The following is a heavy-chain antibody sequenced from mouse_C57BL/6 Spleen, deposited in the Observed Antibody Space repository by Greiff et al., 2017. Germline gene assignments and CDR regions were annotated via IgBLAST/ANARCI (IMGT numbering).Heavy chain of an antibody. V-gene: IGHV1-42*01. D-gene: IGHD1-1*01. J-gene: IGHJ3*01. CDR2: INPSTGGT. CDR1: GYSFTGYY. CDR3: ARFYYGSSPFAY. Sequence: VQLQQSGPELVKPGASVKISCKASGYSFTGYYMNWVKQSPEKSLELIGEINPSTGGTTYNQKFKAKATLTVDKSSSTAYMQLKSLTSEDSAVYYCARFYYGSSPFAYWGQGTLVTVSA.